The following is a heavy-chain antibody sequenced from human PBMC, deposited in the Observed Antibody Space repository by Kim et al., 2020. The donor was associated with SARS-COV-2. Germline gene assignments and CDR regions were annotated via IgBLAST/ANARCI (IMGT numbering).Heavy chain of an antibody. CDR3: ARANTVFDY. V-gene: IGHV4-31*11. J-gene: IGHJ4*02. CDR1: GGSITSGAYY. CDR2: IYYSGNT. D-gene: IGHD2-2*02. Sequence: SETLSLTCAVSGGSITSGAYYWSWIRQHPGKGLEWIGYIYYSGNTYYNPSLESRLTISLDTSKNQLSLKLTSVTAADTAVYFCARANTVFDYWGQGTQVTVSS.